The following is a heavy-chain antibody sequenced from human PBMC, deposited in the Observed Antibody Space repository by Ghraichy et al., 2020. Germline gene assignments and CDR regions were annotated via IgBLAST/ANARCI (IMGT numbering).Heavy chain of an antibody. CDR1: GASFSGSY. D-gene: IGHD5/OR15-5a*01. Sequence: SETLSLTCAVYGASFSGSYWSWIRQPPGKGLEWIGEIDHRGSTNYNPSLKSRVTISVDTSKNQFSLRLSSVTAADTAVYYCARGRSVFYTYLDYWGQGNLATASS. CDR2: IDHRGST. V-gene: IGHV4-34*01. CDR3: ARGRSVFYTYLDY. J-gene: IGHJ4*02.